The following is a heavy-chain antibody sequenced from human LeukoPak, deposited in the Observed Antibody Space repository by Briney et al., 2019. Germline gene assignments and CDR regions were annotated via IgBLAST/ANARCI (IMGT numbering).Heavy chain of an antibody. V-gene: IGHV3-23*01. D-gene: IGHD6-19*01. Sequence: PGGSLRLSCAASGFTFSSYAMSWVRQAPGKGLEWVSAISGSGGSTYYADSVEGRFTISRDNSKNTLYLQMNSLRAEDTAVYYCANPGAVAGTGWFDPWGQGTLVTVSP. CDR3: ANPGAVAGTGWFDP. CDR1: GFTFSSYA. CDR2: ISGSGGST. J-gene: IGHJ5*02.